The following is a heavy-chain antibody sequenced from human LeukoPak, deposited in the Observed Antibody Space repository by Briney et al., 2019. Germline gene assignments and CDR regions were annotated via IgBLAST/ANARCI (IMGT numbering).Heavy chain of an antibody. Sequence: SETLSLTCTVSGGSISSSSYYWGWLRQPPGKGLEWIGSIYYSVSTNYNPSLKSRVTISVDTSKNQFSLKLSSVTAADTAVYYCARLLYGDYPKFDYWGQGTLVTVSS. CDR2: IYYSVST. CDR3: ARLLYGDYPKFDY. J-gene: IGHJ4*02. D-gene: IGHD4-17*01. CDR1: GGSISSSSYY. V-gene: IGHV4-39*07.